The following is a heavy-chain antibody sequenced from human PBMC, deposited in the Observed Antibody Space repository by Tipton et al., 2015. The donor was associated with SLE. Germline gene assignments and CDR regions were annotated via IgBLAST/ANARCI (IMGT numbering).Heavy chain of an antibody. D-gene: IGHD3-16*01. CDR3: ARSDGGY. J-gene: IGHJ4*02. Sequence: TLSLTCTVSGGSISNYYWGWLRQRPGKGLEWIGYIHSSGSTNYNSSLESRVTISLDTSRNQFSLKLTSVTAADTAVYYCARSDGGYWGQGTLVTVSS. CDR2: IHSSGST. CDR1: GGSISNYY. V-gene: IGHV4-59*01.